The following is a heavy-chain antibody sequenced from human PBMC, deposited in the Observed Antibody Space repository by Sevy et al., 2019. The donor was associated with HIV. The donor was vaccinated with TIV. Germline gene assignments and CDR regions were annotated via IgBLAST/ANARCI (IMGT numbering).Heavy chain of an antibody. CDR1: GFTFSYYW. CDR3: ARIGYYYDSGTYYYYFDY. Sequence: GGSLRLSCAASGFTFSYYWMHWVRQAPGKGLVWVSRINSDGSSTNYADSVKGRFTISRDNAKNTLYLQMNSLRAEDTVVYYCARIGYYYDSGTYYYYFDYWGQGTLVTVSS. CDR2: INSDGSST. D-gene: IGHD3-22*01. J-gene: IGHJ4*02. V-gene: IGHV3-74*01.